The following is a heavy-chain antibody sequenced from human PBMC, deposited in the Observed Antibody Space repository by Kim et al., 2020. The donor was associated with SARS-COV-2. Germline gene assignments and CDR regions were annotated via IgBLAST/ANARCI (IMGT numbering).Heavy chain of an antibody. J-gene: IGHJ4*02. V-gene: IGHV1-18*01. CDR2: ISAYNGNT. Sequence: ASVKVSCKASGYTFTSYGISWVRQAPGQGLEWMGWISAYNGNTNYAQKLQGRVTMTTDTSTSTAYMELRSLRSDDTAVYYCARVGGPYYDILTGYYNVMGYWVQGTLVTVSS. CDR1: GYTFTSYG. CDR3: ARVGGPYYDILTGYYNVMGY. D-gene: IGHD3-9*01.